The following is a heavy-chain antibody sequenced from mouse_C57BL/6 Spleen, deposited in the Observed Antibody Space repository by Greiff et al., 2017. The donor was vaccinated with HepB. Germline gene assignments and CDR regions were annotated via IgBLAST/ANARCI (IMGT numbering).Heavy chain of an antibody. V-gene: IGHV3-6*01. CDR1: GYSITSGYY. CDR2: ISYDGSN. D-gene: IGHD3-2*02. J-gene: IGHJ2*01. CDR3: ARSSGPYYFDY. Sequence: EVQLQESGPGLVKPSQSLSLTCSVTGYSITSGYYWNWIRQFPGNKLEWMGYISYDGSNNYNPSLKNRISITRDTSKNQFFLKLNSVTTEDTATYYCARSSGPYYFDYWGQGTTLTVSS.